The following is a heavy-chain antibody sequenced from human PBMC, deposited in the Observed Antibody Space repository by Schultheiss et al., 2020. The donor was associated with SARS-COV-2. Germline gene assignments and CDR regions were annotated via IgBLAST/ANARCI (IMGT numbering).Heavy chain of an antibody. J-gene: IGHJ5*02. D-gene: IGHD4-17*01. CDR2: IYYSGST. CDR1: GGSISSYY. V-gene: IGHV4-59*01. Sequence: SQTLSLTCTVSGGSISSYYWSWIRQPPGKGLEWIGYIYYSGSTNYNPSLKSRVTIPVDTSKYQCSLKLSSVTAADTAVYYCARRDYGDSQGWFDPWGQGTLVNVA. CDR3: ARRDYGDSQGWFDP.